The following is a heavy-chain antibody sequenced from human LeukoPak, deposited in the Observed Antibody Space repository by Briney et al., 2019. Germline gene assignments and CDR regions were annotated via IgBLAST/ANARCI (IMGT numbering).Heavy chain of an antibody. CDR1: GGSVNSYY. CDR3: ARGAYDRSGHYNYYFDY. D-gene: IGHD3-22*01. J-gene: IGHJ4*02. CDR2: ISYSGST. Sequence: SETLSLTCTVSGGSVNSYYWSWIRQPPGKGLECIGYISYSGSTNYNPTLKSRVTISLDTSKNQFSLMLSSVTAADTAVYYCARGAYDRSGHYNYYFDYWGQGTLVTVSS. V-gene: IGHV4-59*02.